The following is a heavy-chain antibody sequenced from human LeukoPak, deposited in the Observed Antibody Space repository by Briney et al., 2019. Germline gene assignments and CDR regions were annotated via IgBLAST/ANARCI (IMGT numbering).Heavy chain of an antibody. V-gene: IGHV4-34*01. J-gene: IGHJ1*01. CDR3: ARRGAVGALPRYFQH. D-gene: IGHD1-26*01. Sequence: SETLSLTCAVYGGSFSDYYWSWIRQPPGKGLEWIGEINHFGSTNYNPSLKSRVTISVDTSKNQFSLKLSSVTAADTAVYYCARRGAVGALPRYFQHWGQGTLVTVSS. CDR1: GGSFSDYY. CDR2: INHFGST.